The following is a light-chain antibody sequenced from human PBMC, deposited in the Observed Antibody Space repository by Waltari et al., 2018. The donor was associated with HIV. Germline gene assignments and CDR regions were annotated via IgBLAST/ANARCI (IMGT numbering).Light chain of an antibody. CDR1: QAISNY. CDR2: GTS. Sequence: DIQMTQSPSSRSASVGDRVTITCRASQAISNYLAWYQQKPGKVPKVLIYGTSSLQSGVPSRFTGSGSGTEFTRTISSLQPEDVATYYCQSYKSAPFTFGGGTRVEIK. CDR3: QSYKSAPFT. V-gene: IGKV1-27*01. J-gene: IGKJ4*01.